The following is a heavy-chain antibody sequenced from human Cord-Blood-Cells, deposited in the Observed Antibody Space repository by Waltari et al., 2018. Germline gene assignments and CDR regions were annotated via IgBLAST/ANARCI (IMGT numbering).Heavy chain of an antibody. Sequence: QLQLQESGSGLVKPSQTLSLTCAVSGGSISSGGYSWSWIRQPPGKGLGWIGYIYHSGSTDYNPSLKSRVTISVDRSKNQVSLKLSSVTAADTAVYYCARDPTSGSYSSAFDIWGQGTMVTVSS. D-gene: IGHD1-26*01. CDR2: IYHSGST. V-gene: IGHV4-30-2*01. CDR1: GGSISSGGYS. J-gene: IGHJ3*02. CDR3: ARDPTSGSYSSAFDI.